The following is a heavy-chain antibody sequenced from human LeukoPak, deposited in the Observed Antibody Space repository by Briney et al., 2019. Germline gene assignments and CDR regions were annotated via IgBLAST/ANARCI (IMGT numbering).Heavy chain of an antibody. V-gene: IGHV3-7*03. Sequence: GGSLRLSCAASGFTFSSHWMTWVRQAPGQGLEWVASIKEDGSEKYYVDSVKGRFTISRDNAKNSLYLQMNSLRAEDTAVYYCAAGKYFGDYWGQGTLVTVSS. CDR3: AAGKYFGDY. CDR1: GFTFSSHW. D-gene: IGHD3-9*01. CDR2: IKEDGSEK. J-gene: IGHJ4*02.